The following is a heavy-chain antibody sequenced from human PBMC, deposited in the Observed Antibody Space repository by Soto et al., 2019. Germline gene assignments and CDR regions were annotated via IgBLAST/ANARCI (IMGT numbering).Heavy chain of an antibody. D-gene: IGHD3-22*01. CDR1: GFTFSSYG. CDR3: ARDDYDSSGYLGY. Sequence: PGGSLRLSCAASGFTFSSYGMHWVRQAPGKGLEWVAVIWYDGSNKYYADSVKGRFTISRDNSKNTLYLQMNSLRAEDTAVYYCARDDYDSSGYLGYWGQGTLVTVSS. CDR2: IWYDGSNK. J-gene: IGHJ4*02. V-gene: IGHV3-33*01.